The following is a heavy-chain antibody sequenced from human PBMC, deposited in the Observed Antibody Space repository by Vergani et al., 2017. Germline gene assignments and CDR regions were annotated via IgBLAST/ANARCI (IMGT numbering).Heavy chain of an antibody. V-gene: IGHV1-3*01. D-gene: IGHD3-16*02. CDR2: INAGNGNT. CDR1: GYTFTSYA. Sequence: QVQLVQSGAEVKKPGASVKVSCKASGYTFTSYAMHWVRQAPGQRLEWMGWINAGNGNTKYSQKFQGRVTITRDTSASTAYMELSSLRSEDTAVYYCAGEGFYDYVWGNYRLRRGYYFDYWGQGTLVTVSS. J-gene: IGHJ4*02. CDR3: AGEGFYDYVWGNYRLRRGYYFDY.